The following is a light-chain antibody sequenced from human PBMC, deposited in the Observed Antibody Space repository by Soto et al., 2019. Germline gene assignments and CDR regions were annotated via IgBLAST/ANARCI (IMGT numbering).Light chain of an antibody. V-gene: IGKV3-20*01. CDR2: GAS. CDR1: QSVSSSY. CDR3: QQYGSSWT. J-gene: IGKJ1*01. Sequence: EIVLTQSPGTLSLSPGERATLSCRASQSVSSSYLAWYQQKPGQAPRLLIYGASSRATGIPDRFSGSGSGTDFTLTSSRLEPEDFAVYYCQQYGSSWTFGQGTKVDSK.